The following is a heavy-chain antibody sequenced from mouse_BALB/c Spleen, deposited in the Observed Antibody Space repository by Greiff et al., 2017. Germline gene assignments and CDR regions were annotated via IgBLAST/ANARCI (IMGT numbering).Heavy chain of an antibody. D-gene: IGHD2-2*01. J-gene: IGHJ1*01. CDR2: FHPYNDDT. CDR1: GYTFTTYP. CDR3: ARSTYGYDGV. Sequence: QVQLQQSGAELVKPGASVKMSCKAFGYTFTTYPIEWMKQNHGKSLEWIGNFHPYNDDTKYNEKFKGKAKLTVDKSSSTAYMELSSLTSEDSAVYYCARSTYGYDGVWGAGTTVTVSS. V-gene: IGHV1-47*01.